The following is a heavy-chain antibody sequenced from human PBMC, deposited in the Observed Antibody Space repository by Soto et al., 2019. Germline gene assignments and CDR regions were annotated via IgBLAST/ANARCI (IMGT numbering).Heavy chain of an antibody. CDR3: ARLGGYYQAFDQ. J-gene: IGHJ4*02. Sequence: PSETLSLTCAVSGGSISSGGYSWSWIRQPPGKGLEWIGYIYHSGSTYYNPSLKSRVTISVDKSKNHFSLKPGSVTAADTAVYYCARLGGYYQAFDQWGQGSLVTVSS. V-gene: IGHV4-30-2*01. D-gene: IGHD3-22*01. CDR1: GGSISSGGYS. CDR2: IYHSGST.